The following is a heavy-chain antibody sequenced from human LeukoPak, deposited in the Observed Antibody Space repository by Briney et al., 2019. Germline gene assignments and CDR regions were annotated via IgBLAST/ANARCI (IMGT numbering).Heavy chain of an antibody. V-gene: IGHV4-59*01. Sequence: PSETLSLTCTVSGGSISSYYWSWIRQPPGKGLEWIGYIYYSGSTNYNPSLKSRVTISVDTSKNQFSLKLSSVTAADTAVYYCASLSSSWYWFDPWGQGALVTVSS. D-gene: IGHD6-13*01. CDR2: IYYSGST. CDR3: ASLSSSWYWFDP. CDR1: GGSISSYY. J-gene: IGHJ5*02.